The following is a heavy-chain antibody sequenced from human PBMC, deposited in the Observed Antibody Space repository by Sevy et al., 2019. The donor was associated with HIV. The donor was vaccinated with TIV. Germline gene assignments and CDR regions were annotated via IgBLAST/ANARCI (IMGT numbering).Heavy chain of an antibody. V-gene: IGHV3-30-3*01. Sequence: GGSLRLSCAASGFAFSSHAMHWVRQAPGKGLEWVAVISYEGTETFYAASVEGRFTISRDNAKNSLYLQMNSLRAEDTALYYCAKDISGEGEGSYYFDYWGQGTQVTVSS. CDR3: AKDISGEGEGSYYFDY. CDR2: ISYEGTET. CDR1: GFAFSSHA. D-gene: IGHD3-10*01. J-gene: IGHJ4*02.